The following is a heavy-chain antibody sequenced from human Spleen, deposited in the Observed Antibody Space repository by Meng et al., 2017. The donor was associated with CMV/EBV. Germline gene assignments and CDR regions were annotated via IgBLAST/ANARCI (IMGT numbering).Heavy chain of an antibody. D-gene: IGHD2-15*01. V-gene: IGHV3-23*01. J-gene: IGHJ6*02. Sequence: GGSLRLSCVASGFSFSSYAMNWVRQAPGKGLEWVSAITGSGDSTYYADSVKGRFTISRDNSKNTLYLQMNSLRAEDTALYYCEYRLLIFSSGAMDVWGQGTTVTVSS. CDR3: EYRLLIFSSGAMDV. CDR2: ITGSGDST. CDR1: GFSFSSYA.